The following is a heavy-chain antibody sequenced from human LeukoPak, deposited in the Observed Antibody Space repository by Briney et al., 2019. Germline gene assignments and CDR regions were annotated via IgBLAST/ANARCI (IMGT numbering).Heavy chain of an antibody. D-gene: IGHD3-16*01. CDR2: MSTNGVAT. J-gene: IGHJ6*03. V-gene: IGHV3-23*01. CDR1: GFNFSSYA. CDR3: AKSLRGTRSYYYYYMDV. Sequence: GSLRLSCSASGFNFSSYAMSWVRQAPGKGLEWVSTMSTNGVATYYADSVKGRFTISRDNSKNTLYLQMNSLRADDTAVYYCAKSLRGTRSYYYYYMDVWGKGTTVTVSS.